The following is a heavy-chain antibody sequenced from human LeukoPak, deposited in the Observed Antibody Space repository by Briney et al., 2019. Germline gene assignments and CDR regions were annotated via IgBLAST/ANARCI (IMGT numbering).Heavy chain of an antibody. CDR3: ARVGGYCSSTSCRPTDYYHYGMDV. J-gene: IGHJ6*02. CDR2: IKQDGSEK. CDR1: GFTFSSYW. V-gene: IGHV3-7*01. Sequence: GGSLRLSCAASGFTFSSYWMSWVRQAPGKGLEWVANIKQDGSEKYYVDSVKGRFTISRDNAKNSLYLQMNSLRAEDTAVYYCARVGGYCSSTSCRPTDYYHYGMDVWGQGTTVTVSS. D-gene: IGHD2-2*01.